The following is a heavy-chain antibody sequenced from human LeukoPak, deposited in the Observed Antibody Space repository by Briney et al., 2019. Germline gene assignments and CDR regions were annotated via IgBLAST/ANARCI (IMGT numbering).Heavy chain of an antibody. Sequence: GGSLRLSCAASGFTFSSYSMNWVRQAPGKGLEWVSSISSSSSYIYYADSVKGRFTISRDNAKNSLYLQMNSLRAEDTAVYYCAKDHDDSSGYLLNWGQGTLVTVSS. CDR3: AKDHDDSSGYLLN. D-gene: IGHD3-22*01. J-gene: IGHJ4*02. CDR2: ISSSSSYI. V-gene: IGHV3-21*01. CDR1: GFTFSSYS.